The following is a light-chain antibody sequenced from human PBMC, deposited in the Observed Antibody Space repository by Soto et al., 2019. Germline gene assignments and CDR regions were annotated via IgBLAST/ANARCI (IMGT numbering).Light chain of an antibody. CDR3: QQYNYWPPLT. CDR2: GAS. Sequence: IGLTQSPATLSVSPGARATLSCRASQSISSNLAWYQQMPGQAPRLLIYGASTRATGIPGRFSGGGSWTEFTLTISGLQSEDFAVYYCQQYNYWPPLTCGGGTKVESK. J-gene: IGKJ4*01. V-gene: IGKV3D-15*01. CDR1: QSISSN.